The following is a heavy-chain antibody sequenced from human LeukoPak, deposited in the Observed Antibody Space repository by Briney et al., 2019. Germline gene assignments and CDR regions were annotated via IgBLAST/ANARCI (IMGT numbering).Heavy chain of an antibody. Sequence: GESLKISCKGSGYSFTSYWISWVRQMPGKGLEWMGRIDPSDSYTNYSPSFQGHVTISADKSISTAYLQWSSLKASDTGMYYCARPITMVRGVTRLYYYYYGMDVWGQGTTVTVSS. CDR2: IDPSDSYT. CDR3: ARPITMVRGVTRLYYYYYGMDV. J-gene: IGHJ6*02. CDR1: GYSFTSYW. V-gene: IGHV5-10-1*01. D-gene: IGHD3-10*01.